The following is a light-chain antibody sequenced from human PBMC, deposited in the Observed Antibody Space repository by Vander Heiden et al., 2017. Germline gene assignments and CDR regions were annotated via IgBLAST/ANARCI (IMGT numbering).Light chain of an antibody. CDR2: DDS. CDR3: QVWESASDHPGI. J-gene: IGLJ2*01. CDR1: NIGSKS. Sequence: SSVLPQPPSVPAAPGPTARITSGGNNIGSKSVHWYQQKPGRAPVLVVYDDSDRPSGVPERCSASNSGSTATLTSSRVEAGEEADYYCQVWESASDHPGIFGGGTKLTVL. V-gene: IGLV3-21*02.